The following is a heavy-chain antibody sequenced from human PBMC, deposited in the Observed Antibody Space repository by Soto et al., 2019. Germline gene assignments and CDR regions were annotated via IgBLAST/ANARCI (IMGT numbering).Heavy chain of an antibody. CDR3: ATTAPCSTSCLNWFDP. CDR2: IIPILGIA. CDR1: GGTFSSYT. D-gene: IGHD2-2*01. V-gene: IGHV1-69*02. J-gene: IGHJ5*02. Sequence: SVKVSCKASGGTFSSYTISWVRQAPGQGLEWMGRIIPILGIANYAQKFQGRVTITADKSTSTAYVELSSLRSEDTAVYYCATTAPCSTSCLNWFDPWGQGTLVTVSS.